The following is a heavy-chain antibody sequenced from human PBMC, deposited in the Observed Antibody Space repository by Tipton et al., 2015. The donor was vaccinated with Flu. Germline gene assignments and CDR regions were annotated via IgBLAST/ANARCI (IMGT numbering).Heavy chain of an antibody. J-gene: IGHJ4*02. CDR3: ASLNGGSPQSLYYFDY. CDR2: IYHIENI. V-gene: IGHV4-38-2*01. CDR1: GHSVSSGYY. D-gene: IGHD1-26*01. Sequence: TLSLTCAVSGHSVSSGYYWGWIRQPPGKGPEWIGTIYHIENIFYNPSLKSRVTISVDTSKNEFSLNLSSATAADTAVYFCASLNGGSPQSLYYFDYWGQGALVAVSS.